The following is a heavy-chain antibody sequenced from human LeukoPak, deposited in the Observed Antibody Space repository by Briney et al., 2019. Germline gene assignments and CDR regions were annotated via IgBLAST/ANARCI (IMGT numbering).Heavy chain of an antibody. CDR1: GFTVSSNY. J-gene: IGHJ4*02. Sequence: AGGSLRLSCAASGFTVSSNYMSWVRQAPGKGLEWVSVIYSGGSTYYADSVKGRFTISRDNSKNTLYLQMNSLRAEDTAVYYCARDLGYYYDSSGYYDDYWGQGTLVTVSS. CDR3: ARDLGYYYDSSGYYDDY. V-gene: IGHV3-53*01. D-gene: IGHD3-22*01. CDR2: IYSGGST.